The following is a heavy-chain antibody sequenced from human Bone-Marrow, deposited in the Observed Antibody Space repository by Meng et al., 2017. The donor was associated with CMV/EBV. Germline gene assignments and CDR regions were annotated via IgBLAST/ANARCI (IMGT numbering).Heavy chain of an antibody. CDR1: GYTFTSYY. CDR3: ARDVRSSSWTHRYYYYGMDV. Sequence: ASVKVSCKASGYTFTSYYMHWVRQAPGQGLEWMGIINPSGGSTSYAQKFQGRVTMTRDTSTSTVYMELSSLRSEDTAVYYCARDVRSSSWTHRYYYYGMDVWGQGNTVTVSS. J-gene: IGHJ6*02. CDR2: INPSGGST. D-gene: IGHD6-13*01. V-gene: IGHV1-46*01.